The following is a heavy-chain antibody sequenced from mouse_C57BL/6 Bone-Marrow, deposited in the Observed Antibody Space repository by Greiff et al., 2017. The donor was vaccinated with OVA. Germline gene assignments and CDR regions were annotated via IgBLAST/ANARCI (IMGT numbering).Heavy chain of an antibody. J-gene: IGHJ1*03. CDR2: INPYNGGT. V-gene: IGHV1-19*01. Sequence: VQLQQSGPVLVKPGASVKMSCKASGYTFTDYYMNWVKQSHGKSLEWIGVINPYNGGTSYNQKFKGKATLTVDKSSSTAYMELNSLTSEDSAVYYCARPPLSARYFDVWGTGTTVTVSS. D-gene: IGHD2-3*01. CDR1: GYTFTDYY. CDR3: ARPPLSARYFDV.